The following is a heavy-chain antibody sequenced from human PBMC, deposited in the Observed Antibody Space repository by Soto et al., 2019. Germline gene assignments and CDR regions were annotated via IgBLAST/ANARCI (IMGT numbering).Heavy chain of an antibody. V-gene: IGHV3-33*01. CDR2: IWFDGSNE. D-gene: IGHD2-21*01. CDR1: GFTFSNYG. J-gene: IGHJ5*02. Sequence: VGSVRLSCAASGFTFSNYGMHWVRQAPGKGLEWVAVIWFDGSNEDYADSVKGRFTISRDNSRNTLYLQMNSLRAEDTAVYYCARDLAYSAFDPWGQGTLVTVSS. CDR3: ARDLAYSAFDP.